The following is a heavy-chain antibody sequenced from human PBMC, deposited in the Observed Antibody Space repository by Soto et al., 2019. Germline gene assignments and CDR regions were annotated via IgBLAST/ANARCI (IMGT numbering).Heavy chain of an antibody. CDR2: ISSGGST. J-gene: IGHJ4*02. CDR1: GFTVSSFY. CDR3: ARDTFGGAYDFLH. Sequence: EVQLVESGGGLVQPGGSLRLSCAASGFTVSSFYMTWVRQAPGKGLQWVAVISSGGSTYYADSVKGRFTISRDNSKNTLYVEMNSLRAEDTAVYYCARDTFGGAYDFLHGGQGTVVSVSP. D-gene: IGHD3-3*01. V-gene: IGHV3-66*01.